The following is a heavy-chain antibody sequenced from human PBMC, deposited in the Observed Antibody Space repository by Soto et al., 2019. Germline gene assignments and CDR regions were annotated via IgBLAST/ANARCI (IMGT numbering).Heavy chain of an antibody. CDR1: GFTFSSYE. CDR3: SRDRTLWGILTTPYFFEY. J-gene: IGHJ4*02. D-gene: IGHD2-15*01. Sequence: EVQLVESGGGLVQPGGSLRLSCAASGFTFSSYEMNWVRQAPGKGLEWISYISSSGSTIYYADSVKGRFTISRDNAQNSLYLQMTSLRAEDTAIYYCSRDRTLWGILTTPYFFEYWGQGTLVTVSS. V-gene: IGHV3-48*03. CDR2: ISSSGSTI.